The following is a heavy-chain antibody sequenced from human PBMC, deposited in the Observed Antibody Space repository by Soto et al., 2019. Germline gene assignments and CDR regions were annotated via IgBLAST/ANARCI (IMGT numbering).Heavy chain of an antibody. V-gene: IGHV3-15*07. D-gene: IGHD1-26*01. CDR3: TTDSRTTLPEIRFDY. Sequence: PGGSLRLSCAASGFPFNNAWISWVRQVPGKGLEWVGRVKSKADGGSGDYAAPVKGRFVVSRDDSKDIVYLQMNSLKIEDTGVYYCTTDSRTTLPEIRFDYWGQGTQVTVSS. CDR1: GFPFNNAW. CDR2: VKSKADGGSG. J-gene: IGHJ4*02.